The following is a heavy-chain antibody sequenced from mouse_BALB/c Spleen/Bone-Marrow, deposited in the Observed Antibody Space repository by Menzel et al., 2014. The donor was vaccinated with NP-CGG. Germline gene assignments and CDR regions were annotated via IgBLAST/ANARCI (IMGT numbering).Heavy chain of an antibody. CDR3: ARHYYGSSYYFDY. CDR1: GFTFXSYA. D-gene: IGHD1-1*01. V-gene: IGHV5-9-3*01. Sequence: DVQLVESGGGLVKPGGSLKLSCAASGFTFXSYAMSWVRQTPEKRLEWVATISSGGSYTYYPDSVKGRFTISRDNAKNTLYLQMSSLRSEDTAMYYCARHYYGSSYYFDYWGQGTTLTVSS. J-gene: IGHJ2*01. CDR2: ISSGGSYT.